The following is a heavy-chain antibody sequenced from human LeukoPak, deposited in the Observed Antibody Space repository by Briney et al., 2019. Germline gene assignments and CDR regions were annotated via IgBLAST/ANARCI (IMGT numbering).Heavy chain of an antibody. CDR2: IKPSGSEK. CDR3: ARDLDTYVVLTAYDTFDI. V-gene: IGHV3-7*01. CDR1: GFTFSNYW. Sequence: GGSLRLSCEGSGFTFSNYWMTWVRQAPEKGLEWVANIKPSGSEKHYADSVEGRFTISRDNAKNSLYPEMNSLRAEDTAMYYCARDLDTYVVLTAYDTFDIWGQGTMVTVSS. J-gene: IGHJ3*02. D-gene: IGHD2-21*02.